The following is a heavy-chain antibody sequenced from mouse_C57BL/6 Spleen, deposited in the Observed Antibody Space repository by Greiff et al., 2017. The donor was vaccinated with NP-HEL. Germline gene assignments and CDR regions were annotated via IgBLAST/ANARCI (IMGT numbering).Heavy chain of an antibody. V-gene: IGHV1-82*01. CDR3: ARVGYSNPYAMDY. Sequence: VQLQESGPELVKPGASVKISCKASGYAFSSSWMNWVKQRPGKGLEWIGRIYPGDGDTNYNGKFKGKATLTADKSSSTAYMQLSSLTSEDSAVYFCARVGYSNPYAMDYWGQGTSVTVSS. CDR1: GYAFSSSW. D-gene: IGHD2-5*01. J-gene: IGHJ4*01. CDR2: IYPGDGDT.